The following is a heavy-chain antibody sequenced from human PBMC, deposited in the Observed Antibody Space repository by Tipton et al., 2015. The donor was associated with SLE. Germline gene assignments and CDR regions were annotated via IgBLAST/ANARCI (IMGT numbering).Heavy chain of an antibody. CDR3: ARGPIEGYYYYYMDV. J-gene: IGHJ6*03. CDR2: FYYSGYI. Sequence: TLSLTCTVSGGSIRSSSYYWGWIRQPPGKGLEWIGSFYYSGYIYYNPSLKSRGTIAVDTSKRQLSLTLSSVTAADTAVYYCARGPIEGYYYYYMDVWGKGTTVTVSS. D-gene: IGHD1-26*01. CDR1: GGSIRSSSYY. V-gene: IGHV4-39*07.